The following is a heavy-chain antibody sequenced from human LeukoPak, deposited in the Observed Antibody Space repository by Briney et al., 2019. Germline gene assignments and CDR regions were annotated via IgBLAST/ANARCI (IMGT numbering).Heavy chain of an antibody. CDR2: INPNSGGT. V-gene: IGHV1-2*02. CDR1: GYTFTGYY. J-gene: IGHJ4*02. D-gene: IGHD1-26*01. Sequence: ASVKVSCKASGYTFTGYYMHWVRQAPGQGLEWMGWINPNSGGTNYAQKFQGRVTMTTDTSTSTAYVELRSLRSDDTAVYYCARFRDSGSYYALDYWGQGTLVTVSS. CDR3: ARFRDSGSYYALDY.